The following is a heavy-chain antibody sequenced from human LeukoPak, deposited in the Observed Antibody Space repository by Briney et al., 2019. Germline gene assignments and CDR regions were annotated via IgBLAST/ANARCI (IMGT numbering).Heavy chain of an antibody. D-gene: IGHD5-18*01. CDR3: ARDTAMGTFDY. CDR1: GGSISSYY. Sequence: SETLSLTCTVSGGSISSYYWSWIRQPPGKGLEWIGYIYYSGSTNYNPSLKSRVTISVDRSKNQFSLKLSSVTAADTAVYYCARDTAMGTFDYWGQGTLVTVSS. V-gene: IGHV4-59*12. CDR2: IYYSGST. J-gene: IGHJ4*02.